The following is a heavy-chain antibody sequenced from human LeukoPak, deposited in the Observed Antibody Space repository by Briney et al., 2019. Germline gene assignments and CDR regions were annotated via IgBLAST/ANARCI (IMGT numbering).Heavy chain of an antibody. V-gene: IGHV3-53*01. D-gene: IGHD2-2*01. Sequence: GGSLRLSCAASGFTVSSNYMSWVRQAPGKGLEWVSVIYSGGSTYYADSVKGRFTISRDNSKNTLFLQMNSLGAEDTAVYYCAKDQSYAFDYWGQGTLVTVSS. CDR1: GFTVSSNY. CDR2: IYSGGST. CDR3: AKDQSYAFDY. J-gene: IGHJ4*02.